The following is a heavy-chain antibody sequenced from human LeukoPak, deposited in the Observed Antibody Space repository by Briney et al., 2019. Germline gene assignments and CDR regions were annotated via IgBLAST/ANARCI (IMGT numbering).Heavy chain of an antibody. CDR1: GGSFSGYY. V-gene: IGHV4-34*01. D-gene: IGHD3-22*01. CDR2: INHSGST. Sequence: PSETLSLTCAVYGGSFSGYYWSWIRQPPGKGLEWIGEINHSGSTNNNPSLKSRVTISVDTSKNQFSLKLSSVTAADTAVYYCATLPRYDSSGYYYARPFDYWGQGTLVTVSS. J-gene: IGHJ4*02. CDR3: ATLPRYDSSGYYYARPFDY.